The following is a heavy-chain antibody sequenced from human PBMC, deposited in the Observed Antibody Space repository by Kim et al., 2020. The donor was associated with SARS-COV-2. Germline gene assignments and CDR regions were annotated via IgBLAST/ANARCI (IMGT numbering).Heavy chain of an antibody. J-gene: IGHJ4*02. CDR2: IFYTGNT. Sequence: SETLSLTCSVSGGSISSYYWSWIRQPPGKGLEWIGYIFYTGNTDYSPSLKSRVTISVDTSKNQFSLKLRSVTAADTAVYYCARHGNGYYDRHFDYWCQGT. V-gene: IGHV4-59*08. CDR3: ARHGNGYYDRHFDY. D-gene: IGHD4-17*01. CDR1: GGSISSYY.